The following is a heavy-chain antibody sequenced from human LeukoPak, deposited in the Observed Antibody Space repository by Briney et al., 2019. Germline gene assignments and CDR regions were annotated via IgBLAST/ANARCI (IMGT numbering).Heavy chain of an antibody. CDR1: GYSFTRNW. CDR3: ARPVAGGPWHFDL. CDR2: IYPGDSDT. J-gene: IGHJ2*01. Sequence: GESLKISCKGSGYSFTRNWIGWVRQMPGKGLEWMGIIYPGDSDTKYSPSFQGQVTISADKSISSAYLQWSSLKASDTAMYYCARPVAGGPWHFDLWGRGTLVTVSS. V-gene: IGHV5-51*01. D-gene: IGHD3-10*01.